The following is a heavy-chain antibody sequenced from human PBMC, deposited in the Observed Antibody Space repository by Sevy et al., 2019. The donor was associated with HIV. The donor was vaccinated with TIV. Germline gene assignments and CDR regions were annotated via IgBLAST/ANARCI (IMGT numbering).Heavy chain of an antibody. CDR1: GGSISSYY. D-gene: IGHD6-19*01. CDR3: ARDQRIAVAGTGYHYGMDV. Sequence: SETLSLTCTVSGGSISSYYWSWIRQPPGKGLEWIGYIYYSGSTNYNPSLKSRVTISVDTSKNQFSLKLRSVTAADTAVYYCARDQRIAVAGTGYHYGMDVWGQGTTVTVSS. CDR2: IYYSGST. V-gene: IGHV4-59*01. J-gene: IGHJ6*02.